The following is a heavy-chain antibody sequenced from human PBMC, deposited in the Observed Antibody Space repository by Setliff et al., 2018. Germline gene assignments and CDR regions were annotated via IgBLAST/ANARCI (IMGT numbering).Heavy chain of an antibody. V-gene: IGHV3-20*04. CDR2: VEWNGGGT. CDR1: GFTFADYG. J-gene: IGHJ4*02. Sequence: GGSLRLSCAASGFTFADYGMNWVRQAPGKGLEWVSGVEWNGGGTRYADSVKGRFTISRDNSKNTLYLQMSSLRGEDTAVYYCAKVKKPLVRGSGFDCWGQGTLVTVSS. CDR3: AKVKKPLVRGSGFDC. D-gene: IGHD3-10*01.